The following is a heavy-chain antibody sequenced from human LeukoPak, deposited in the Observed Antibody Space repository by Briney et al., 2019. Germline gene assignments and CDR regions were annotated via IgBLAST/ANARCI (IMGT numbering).Heavy chain of an antibody. CDR1: GGSISSSSYY. J-gene: IGHJ6*02. D-gene: IGHD2-2*01. Sequence: SETLSLTCTVSGGSISSSSYYWGWIRQPPGKGLEWIGSIYYSGSTYYNPPLKSRVTISVDTSKNQFSLKLSSVTAADTAVYYCARIVVVPAASVYYYYGMDVWGQGTTDTVSS. V-gene: IGHV4-39*01. CDR3: ARIVVVPAASVYYYYGMDV. CDR2: IYYSGST.